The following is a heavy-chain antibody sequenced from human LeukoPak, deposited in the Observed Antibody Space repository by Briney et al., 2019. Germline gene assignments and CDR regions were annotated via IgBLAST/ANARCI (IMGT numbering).Heavy chain of an antibody. V-gene: IGHV6-1*01. CDR3: ARGRDGYNFHDY. J-gene: IGHJ4*02. CDR1: GDSVSSNSGT. Sequence: SQTLSLTCAISGDSVSSNSGTWNWIRQSPSRGLEWLGRTYYRSKWYNNYAVSVESRITINPDTSKNQFSLQLNSVTPEDTAVYYCARGRDGYNFHDYWGQGTLVTVSS. CDR2: TYYRSKWYN. D-gene: IGHD5-24*01.